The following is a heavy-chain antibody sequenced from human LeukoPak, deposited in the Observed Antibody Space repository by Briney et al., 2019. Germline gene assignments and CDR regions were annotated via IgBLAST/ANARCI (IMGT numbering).Heavy chain of an antibody. CDR1: GGSISSYY. J-gene: IGHJ5*02. Sequence: SETLSLTCTVSGGSISSYYWSWIRQPPGKGLEWIGYIYYSGSTNYNPSLKSRVTISVDTSKNQSSQKLSSVTAADTAVYYCARHGSVYSSSWFDPWGQGTLVTVSS. V-gene: IGHV4-59*08. D-gene: IGHD6-13*01. CDR2: IYYSGST. CDR3: ARHGSVYSSSWFDP.